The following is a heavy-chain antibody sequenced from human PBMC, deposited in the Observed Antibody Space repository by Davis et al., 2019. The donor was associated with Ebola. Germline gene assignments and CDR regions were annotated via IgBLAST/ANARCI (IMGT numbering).Heavy chain of an antibody. D-gene: IGHD6-13*01. CDR3: ARIRIAAAGTKCFDP. CDR1: GGSISSSNYY. Sequence: MPSETLSLTCTVSGGSISSSNYYWDWIRQSPGAGLEWIGSISYSGRSGSIYYNPSLKSRVTISVDTSKNQFSLKLSSVTAADTAVYYCARIRIAAAGTKCFDPWGQGTLVTVSS. V-gene: IGHV4-39*07. CDR2: ISYSGRSGSI. J-gene: IGHJ5*02.